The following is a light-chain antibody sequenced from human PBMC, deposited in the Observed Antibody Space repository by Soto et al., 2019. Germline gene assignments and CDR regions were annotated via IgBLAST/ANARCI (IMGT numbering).Light chain of an antibody. J-gene: IGKJ2*01. CDR3: QQGHNWPLT. CDR1: QSISTE. Sequence: EIVMTQSPATLSLSPGERVTLSCRASQSISTELAWYQQKPGQPPRLLIYSASTRATGVPARFTGSGSGSEFTLTISGLQSEDFAVYYCQQGHNWPLTFCQGTRLEI. CDR2: SAS. V-gene: IGKV3-15*01.